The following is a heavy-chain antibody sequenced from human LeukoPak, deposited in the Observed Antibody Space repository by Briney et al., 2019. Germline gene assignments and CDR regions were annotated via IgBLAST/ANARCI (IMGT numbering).Heavy chain of an antibody. J-gene: IGHJ4*02. Sequence: SETLSLTCTVSGGSISSSSYYWGWIRQPPGKGLEWIGGIYYSGSTYYNPSLKSRVTISVDTSKNQFSLKLSSVTAADTAVYYCARDFWSGYYGFDYWGQGTLVTVSS. D-gene: IGHD3-3*01. V-gene: IGHV4-39*07. CDR2: IYYSGST. CDR1: GGSISSSSYY. CDR3: ARDFWSGYYGFDY.